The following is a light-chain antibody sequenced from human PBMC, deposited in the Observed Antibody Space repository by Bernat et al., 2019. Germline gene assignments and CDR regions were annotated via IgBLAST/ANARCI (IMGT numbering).Light chain of an antibody. CDR1: SSNIGAGYD. CDR2: GDS. CDR3: PSYDSSVSGSKV. V-gene: IGLV1-40*01. Sequence: QSVLTQPPSVSGAPGQRVTIPCTGSSSNIGAGYDVHWYQQLPGAAPKLLIYGDSNRPSGVPDRFSGSKSGTSASLAITGLQAEDEADYYCPSYDSSVSGSKVFGGGTKLTVL. J-gene: IGLJ3*02.